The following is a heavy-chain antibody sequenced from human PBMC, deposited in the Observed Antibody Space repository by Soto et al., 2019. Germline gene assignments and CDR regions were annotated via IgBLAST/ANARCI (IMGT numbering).Heavy chain of an antibody. CDR3: AREMVRRVLPAY. D-gene: IGHD3-10*01. Sequence: GASVKVSCKASGYTFTSYGISWVRQAPGQGLEWMGWISTYNGNTKYAQKLQGRVTMTTDTSTSTAYMELRSLRSDDTAVFYCAREMVRRVLPAYWGQGTLVTVSS. CDR1: GYTFTSYG. CDR2: ISTYNGNT. J-gene: IGHJ1*01. V-gene: IGHV1-18*01.